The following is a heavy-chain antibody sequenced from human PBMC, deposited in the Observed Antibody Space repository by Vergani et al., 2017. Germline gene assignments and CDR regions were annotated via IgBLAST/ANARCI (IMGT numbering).Heavy chain of an antibody. D-gene: IGHD2-8*01. J-gene: IGHJ4*02. CDR1: GGSISSYY. CDR2: IYYSGST. CDR3: ARDRVMVKPSVLDY. Sequence: QVQLQESGPGLVKPSETLSLTCTVSGGSISSYYWSWIRQPPGKGLEWIGYIYYSGSTNYNPSLKSRVTISVDTSKNQFSLKLSSVTAADTAVYYCARDRVMVKPSVLDYWGQGTLVTVSS. V-gene: IGHV4-59*01.